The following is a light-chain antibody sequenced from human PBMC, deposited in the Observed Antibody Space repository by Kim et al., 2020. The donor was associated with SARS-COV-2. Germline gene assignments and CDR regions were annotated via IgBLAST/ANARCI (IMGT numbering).Light chain of an antibody. J-gene: IGKJ4*01. Sequence: WSPGERVTLSCRASQSVSSYLAWYQQKPGQAPRLLIYDASNRATGIPARFSGSGSGTDFTLTISSLEPEDFAVYYCQQRSNWPLTFGGGTKVDIK. V-gene: IGKV3-11*01. CDR3: QQRSNWPLT. CDR1: QSVSSY. CDR2: DAS.